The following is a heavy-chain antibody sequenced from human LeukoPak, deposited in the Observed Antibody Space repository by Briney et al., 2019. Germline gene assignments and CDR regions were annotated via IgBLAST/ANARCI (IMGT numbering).Heavy chain of an antibody. D-gene: IGHD1-26*01. Sequence: PSETLSLTCTVSGGSISRGSYYWGWIRQPPGKGLEWIGSVYYTGSTYHNPSLKSRVIIFVDTSKNQFSLKLSSVTAADTAVYYCARHEDIVGATNDAFDIWGQGTMVTVSS. CDR2: VYYTGST. V-gene: IGHV4-39*01. CDR1: GGSISRGSYY. CDR3: ARHEDIVGATNDAFDI. J-gene: IGHJ3*02.